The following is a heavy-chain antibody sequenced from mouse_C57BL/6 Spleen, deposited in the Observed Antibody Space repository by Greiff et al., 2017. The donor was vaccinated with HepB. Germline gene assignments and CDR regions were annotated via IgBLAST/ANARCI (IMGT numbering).Heavy chain of an antibody. Sequence: QVQLQQPGAELVMPGASVKLFCKASGYTFTSYWMHWVKQRPGQGLEWIGEIDPSDSYTNYNQKFKGKSTLTVDKSSSTAYMQLSSLTSEDSAVYYCARSGRGFAYWGQGTLVTVSA. CDR2: IDPSDSYT. CDR1: GYTFTSYW. CDR3: ARSGRGFAY. V-gene: IGHV1-69*01. D-gene: IGHD3-1*01. J-gene: IGHJ3*01.